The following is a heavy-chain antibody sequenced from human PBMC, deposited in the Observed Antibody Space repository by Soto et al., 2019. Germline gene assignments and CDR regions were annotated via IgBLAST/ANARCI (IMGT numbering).Heavy chain of an antibody. CDR2: ISNNGDTA. Sequence: ELQLLESGGGLVQPGGSLTLSCATSGFTFSSYAMVWVRQAAEKGLEWVASISNNGDTAYYADSVKGRLTISRGNSENTLYLQMNGLRADDTALYFCAKSRVFIGAIVTLLDSWGQGTQVTVSS. CDR1: GFTFSSYA. CDR3: AKSRVFIGAIVTLLDS. V-gene: IGHV3-23*01. D-gene: IGHD3-16*02. J-gene: IGHJ4*02.